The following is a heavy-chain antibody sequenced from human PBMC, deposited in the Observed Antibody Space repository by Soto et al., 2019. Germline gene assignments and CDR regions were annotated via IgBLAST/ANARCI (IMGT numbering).Heavy chain of an antibody. CDR3: ARVPSP. V-gene: IGHV4-59*12. CDR2: IYNIGST. J-gene: IGHJ5*02. Sequence: SETLSLTCTVDSISTYYWNWIRQPPGKGLEWIGYIYNIGSTNYNPSLKSRVTISVDTSKNQFSLKLSSVTAADTAVYYCARVPSPWGQGTLVTVSS. CDR1: SISTYY.